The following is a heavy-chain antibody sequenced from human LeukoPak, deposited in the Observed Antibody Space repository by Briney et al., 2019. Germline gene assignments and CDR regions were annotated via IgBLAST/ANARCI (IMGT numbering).Heavy chain of an antibody. V-gene: IGHV4-59*01. D-gene: IGHD6-13*01. CDR2: IYYSGST. Sequence: SETLSLTCTVSGGSISRYYWSWIRQPPGKGLGWIGYIYYSGSTNYNPSLKSRVTISVDTSKNQFSLKLSSVTAADTAVYYCARGRIAAAGTVEYFDYWGQGTLVTVSS. CDR1: GGSISRYY. J-gene: IGHJ4*02. CDR3: ARGRIAAAGTVEYFDY.